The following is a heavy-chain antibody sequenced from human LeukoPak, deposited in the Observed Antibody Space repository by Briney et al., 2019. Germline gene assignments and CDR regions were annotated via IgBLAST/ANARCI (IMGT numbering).Heavy chain of an antibody. CDR3: ARGPTIREAGYFDY. Sequence: SETLSLTCAVYRGSSSGYYWSWIRDSPGKGLRWSAEVIDVVVTNYTTSVKGRVAFSLETSKHRFSLKLTSLTGAGTAVYYCARGPTIREAGYFDYWGQGTLVTVSS. J-gene: IGHJ4*03. CDR1: RGSSSGYY. V-gene: IGHV4-34*01. CDR2: VIDVVVT. D-gene: IGHD2-15*01.